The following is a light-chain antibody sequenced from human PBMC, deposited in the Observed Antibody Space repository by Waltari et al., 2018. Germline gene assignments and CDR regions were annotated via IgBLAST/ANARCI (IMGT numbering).Light chain of an antibody. V-gene: IGLV2-14*01. J-gene: IGLJ1*01. CDR2: EVS. Sequence: QSALTQPASVSGSPGQSITISCSGTDSDFGAYDFVSWYHQHPGQAPHLIIYEVSNRPSGISNRFSASKSGNTASLTISGLQAEDEADYYCSSYTTSSAPGVFGTGTRVTVL. CDR3: SSYTTSSAPGV. CDR1: DSDFGAYDF.